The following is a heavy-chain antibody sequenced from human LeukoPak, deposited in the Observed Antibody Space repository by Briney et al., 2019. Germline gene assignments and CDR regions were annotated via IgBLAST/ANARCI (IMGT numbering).Heavy chain of an antibody. CDR1: GFTFSSYW. Sequence: GGSLRLSCAASGFTFSSYWMSWVRQAPGKGLEWVANIKQDGSEKYYVDSVKGRFTISRGNAKNSLYLQMNSLRAEDTAVYYCARGGSDYYDSSGYFVDAFDIWGQGTMVTVSS. CDR2: IKQDGSEK. V-gene: IGHV3-7*01. J-gene: IGHJ3*02. D-gene: IGHD3-22*01. CDR3: ARGGSDYYDSSGYFVDAFDI.